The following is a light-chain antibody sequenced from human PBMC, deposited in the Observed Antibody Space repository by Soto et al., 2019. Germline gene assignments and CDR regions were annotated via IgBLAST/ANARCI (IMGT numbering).Light chain of an antibody. V-gene: IGKV1-27*01. J-gene: IGKJ1*01. CDR2: TAS. CDR1: QGIGNN. CDR3: QKYDSVPWS. Sequence: DIQMTQSPSSLSASVDDRVTITCRASQGIGNNLAWYQQKPGKVPKVLIYTASTLHSGVPSRFSGRGSGTDFTLTINSLQPEDVATYFCQKYDSVPWSFGQGTRVEI.